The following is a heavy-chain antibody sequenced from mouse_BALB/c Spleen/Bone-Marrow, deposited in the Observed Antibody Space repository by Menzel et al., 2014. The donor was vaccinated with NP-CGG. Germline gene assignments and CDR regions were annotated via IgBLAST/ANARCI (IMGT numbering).Heavy chain of an antibody. J-gene: IGHJ3*01. Sequence: VQLQQSGGGLVQPGGSLKLSCAASGFDFSRYWMSWVRQAPGKGLEWIGEINPDSKTINYSPSLKDKFIISRDNAKNTLYLQMNKVRPEDTALYYCARLGYYGGFAYWGQGTLVTVSA. CDR3: ARLGYYGGFAY. D-gene: IGHD2-3*01. CDR2: INPDSKTI. CDR1: GFDFSRYW. V-gene: IGHV4-1*02.